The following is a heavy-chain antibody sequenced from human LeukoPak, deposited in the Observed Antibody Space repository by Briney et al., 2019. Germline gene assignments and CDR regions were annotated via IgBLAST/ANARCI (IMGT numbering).Heavy chain of an antibody. D-gene: IGHD7-27*01. CDR2: ISSSSSYK. V-gene: IGHV3-21*01. J-gene: IGHJ3*02. CDR3: ARRWGSHDAFDI. Sequence: GGSLRLSCAASGFTSSSYSMNWVRPAPGKGLEWVSSISSSSSYKYYADSVKGRFTISRDNAKNSLYLQMNSLRAEDTAVYYCARRWGSHDAFDIWGQGTMVTVSS. CDR1: GFTSSSYS.